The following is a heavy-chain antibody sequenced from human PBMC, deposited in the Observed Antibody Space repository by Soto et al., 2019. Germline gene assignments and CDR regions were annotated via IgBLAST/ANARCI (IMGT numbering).Heavy chain of an antibody. J-gene: IGHJ4*02. D-gene: IGHD4-17*01. CDR3: ARDFGSGDGFDY. CDR1: GFTFSSYS. V-gene: IGHV3-21*01. Sequence: GGSLRLSCAASGFTFSSYSMNWVRQAPGKGLEWVSSISSSSSYIYYADSVKGRFTISRDNAKNSLYLQMNSLRAEDTAVYYCARDFGSGDGFDYWGQGTLVTVS. CDR2: ISSSSSYI.